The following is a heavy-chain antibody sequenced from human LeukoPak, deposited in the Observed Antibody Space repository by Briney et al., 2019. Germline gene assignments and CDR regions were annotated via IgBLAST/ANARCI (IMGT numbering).Heavy chain of an antibody. Sequence: GGSLRLSCAASRFTFSSHWMHWVRQAPVKGLVWVSRVNNEGTNTVYADSVKDRFTISRDNAMDTLYLQMTSLRDEDTAVYYCARGGAASFDYWGQGTLVTVSS. J-gene: IGHJ4*02. CDR2: VNNEGTNT. V-gene: IGHV3-74*01. CDR3: ARGGAASFDY. CDR1: RFTFSSHW. D-gene: IGHD4/OR15-4a*01.